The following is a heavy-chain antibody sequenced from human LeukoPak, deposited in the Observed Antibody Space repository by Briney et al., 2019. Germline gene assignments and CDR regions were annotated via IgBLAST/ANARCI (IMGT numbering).Heavy chain of an antibody. J-gene: IGHJ3*02. D-gene: IGHD3-3*01. V-gene: IGHV3-53*01. Sequence: PGGSLRLSCAASGFTVSSNYMSWVRQAPGKGLEWVSVIYGGGSTYYADSVKGRFTISRDNSKNTLYLQMNSLRAEDTAVYYCARALDFWSGYGWLGAFDIWGQGTMVTVSS. CDR1: GFTVSSNY. CDR2: IYGGGST. CDR3: ARALDFWSGYGWLGAFDI.